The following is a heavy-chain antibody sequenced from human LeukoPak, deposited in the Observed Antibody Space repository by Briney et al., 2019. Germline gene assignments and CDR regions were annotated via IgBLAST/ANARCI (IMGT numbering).Heavy chain of an antibody. V-gene: IGHV3-23*01. CDR2: ISGSGGST. Sequence: GGSLRLSCAASGFTFSSYAMSWVRQAPGKGLEWVSAISGSGGSTYYADSVKCRFTISRDNSKNTLYLQMNSLRAEDTAVYYCAKRWSPYYYDSSGYYPVDYWGQGTLVTVSS. D-gene: IGHD3-22*01. CDR3: AKRWSPYYYDSSGYYPVDY. CDR1: GFTFSSYA. J-gene: IGHJ4*02.